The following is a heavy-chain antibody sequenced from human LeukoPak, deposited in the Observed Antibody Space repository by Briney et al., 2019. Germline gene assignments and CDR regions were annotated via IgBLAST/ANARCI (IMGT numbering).Heavy chain of an antibody. J-gene: IGHJ4*02. CDR1: GFTFSSYE. CDR2: IRYDGSNK. D-gene: IGHD6-19*01. Sequence: SGGSLRLSCAASGFTFSSYEMNWVRQAPGKGLEWVAFIRYDGSNKYYADSVKGRFTISRDNSKNTLYLQMNSLRAEDTAVYYCASAPGYGSGYLDYWGQGTLVTVSS. CDR3: ASAPGYGSGYLDY. V-gene: IGHV3-30*02.